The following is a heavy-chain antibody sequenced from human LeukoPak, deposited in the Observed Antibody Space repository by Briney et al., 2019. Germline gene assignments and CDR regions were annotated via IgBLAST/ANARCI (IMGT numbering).Heavy chain of an antibody. Sequence: SGTLSLTCTVSVGSISSYYWSCIWQPPGGGLECIGYISDRGSINYNPSLKSRVTISVDTSKNQLSLKLSSVTAADTAVYHCVRLQPNTGEWAFDIWGQGTMVSVSS. CDR3: VRLQPNTGEWAFDI. CDR1: VGSISSYY. D-gene: IGHD1-1*01. V-gene: IGHV4-59*01. J-gene: IGHJ3*02. CDR2: ISDRGSI.